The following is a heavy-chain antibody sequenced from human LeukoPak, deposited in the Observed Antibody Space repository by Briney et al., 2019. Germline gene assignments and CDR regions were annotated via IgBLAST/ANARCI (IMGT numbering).Heavy chain of an antibody. Sequence: PGGSLRLSCAASGFNFGYAWMSWVRQAPGKGLEWVGRIKRKSDGGTIDYAAPVKGRFAISRDDSKNTLYLQMNSLKTVDTAVYYCTTMRLDYGGDSDYYYGMDVWGQGTTVTVSS. CDR3: TTMRLDYGGDSDYYYGMDV. CDR2: IKRKSDGGTI. J-gene: IGHJ6*02. CDR1: GFNFGYAW. D-gene: IGHD4-23*01. V-gene: IGHV3-15*01.